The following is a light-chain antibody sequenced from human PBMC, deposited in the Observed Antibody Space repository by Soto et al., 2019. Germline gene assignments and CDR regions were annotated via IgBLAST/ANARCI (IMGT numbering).Light chain of an antibody. CDR3: QRYGRSPGLFT. CDR2: GAS. Sequence: EIVLTQSPGSLSLSPGERATLSCRASQSVDNNHLAWYQQKPGQAPRLLIYGASTRATAIPDRFSGSGSGTDFTLTISRLEPEDFALYYCQRYGRSPGLFTFGPGTKVDIK. CDR1: QSVDNNH. V-gene: IGKV3-20*01. J-gene: IGKJ3*01.